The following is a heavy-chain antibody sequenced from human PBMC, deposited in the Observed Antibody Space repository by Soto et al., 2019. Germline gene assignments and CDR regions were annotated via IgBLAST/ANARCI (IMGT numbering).Heavy chain of an antibody. D-gene: IGHD3-22*01. CDR2: IDPSDSQT. J-gene: IGHJ4*01. Sequence: GESLKISCKGSGYSFAGYWITWVRQKPGKGLEWMGRIDPSDSQTYYSPSFRGHVTISVTKSITTVFLQWSSLRASDTAMYYCARQIYDSDTGPNVHHYFDPSGHATPVTVSS. CDR3: ARQIYDSDTGPNVHHYFDP. CDR1: GYSFAGYW. V-gene: IGHV5-10-1*01.